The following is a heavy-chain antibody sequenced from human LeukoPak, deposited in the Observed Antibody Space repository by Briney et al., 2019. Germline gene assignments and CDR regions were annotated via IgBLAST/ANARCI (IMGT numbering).Heavy chain of an antibody. V-gene: IGHV4-59*01. CDR3: AKFGGYCSSTSCQTEDY. D-gene: IGHD2-2*01. CDR2: IYYSGST. CDR1: GGSISSYY. Sequence: KPSETLSLTCTVSGGSISSYYWSWIRQPPGKGLEWIGYIYYSGSTNYNPSLKSRVTISVDTSKNQFSLKLSSVTAADTAVYYCAKFGGYCSSTSCQTEDYWGQGTLVTVSS. J-gene: IGHJ4*02.